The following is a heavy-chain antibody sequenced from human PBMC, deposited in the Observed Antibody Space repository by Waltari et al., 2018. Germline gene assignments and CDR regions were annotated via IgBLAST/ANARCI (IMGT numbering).Heavy chain of an antibody. D-gene: IGHD2-15*01. CDR1: GFTFDRKA. J-gene: IGHJ4*02. V-gene: IGHV3-23*01. CDR2: ITASGGTT. CDR3: AKNPASGGFDYFDH. Sequence: EVNLLESGGDLVQPGGSLRLACAASGFTFDRKAMSWVRQAAGKGLGWVSAITASGGTTFYDDSVKGRFTISRDNSKNSVFLQMNNLRTEDTAIYYCAKNPASGGFDYFDHWGQGTLGTVSS.